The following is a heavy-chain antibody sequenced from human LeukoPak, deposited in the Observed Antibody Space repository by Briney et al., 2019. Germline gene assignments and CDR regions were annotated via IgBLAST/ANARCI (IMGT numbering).Heavy chain of an antibody. Sequence: SETLSLTCIVSGASIDRNSYNWAWIRQAPGKGPEWIGSVYFNGDTKYTLSLKSRVNIFVDTSRNQFSLRLTSVTAADTAVYYCARPLDAFTNAFDYWGHGVLVTVSS. V-gene: IGHV4-39*01. CDR3: ARPLDAFTNAFDY. D-gene: IGHD2-8*01. CDR1: GASIDRNSYN. J-gene: IGHJ5*01. CDR2: VYFNGDT.